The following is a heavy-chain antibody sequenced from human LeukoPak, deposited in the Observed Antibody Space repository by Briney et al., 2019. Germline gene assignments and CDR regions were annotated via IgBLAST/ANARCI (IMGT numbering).Heavy chain of an antibody. V-gene: IGHV1-8*01. Sequence: GASVKVSCKASGYTFTSYEINWVRQATGQGLEWMGWMNPNSGNTGYAQKFQGRVTMTRNSFISTAYMELSSLRSEDTAVYYCARGLASSGYYSSWFDPWGQGTLVTVSS. J-gene: IGHJ5*02. CDR1: GYTFTSYE. CDR3: ARGLASSGYYSSWFDP. CDR2: MNPNSGNT. D-gene: IGHD3-22*01.